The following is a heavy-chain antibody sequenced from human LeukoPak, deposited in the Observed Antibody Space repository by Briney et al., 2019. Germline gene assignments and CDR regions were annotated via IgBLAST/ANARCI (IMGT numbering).Heavy chain of an antibody. CDR2: IYYSGST. CDR1: GGPISSSSYY. V-gene: IGHV4-39*07. CDR3: ARVPRSYYYYYYMDV. J-gene: IGHJ6*03. Sequence: PSETLSLTCTVSGGPISSSSYYWGWIRQPPGKGLEWIGSIYYSGSTYYNPSLKSRVTISVDTSKNQFSLKLSSVTAADTAVYYCARVPRSYYYYYYMDVWGKGTTVTVSS.